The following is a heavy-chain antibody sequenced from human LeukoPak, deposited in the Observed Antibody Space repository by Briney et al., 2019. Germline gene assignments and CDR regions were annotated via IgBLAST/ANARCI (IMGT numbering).Heavy chain of an antibody. D-gene: IGHD2-15*01. CDR2: IIPIFGIA. CDR3: ARIGLCSGGSCYVDY. J-gene: IGHJ4*02. V-gene: IGHV1-69*04. Sequence: SVKVSCKASGGTFSSYAISWVRQAPGQGLELMGRIIPIFGIANYAQKFQGRVTITADKSTSTAYMELSSLRSEDTAVYYCARIGLCSGGSCYVDYWGQGTLVTVSS. CDR1: GGTFSSYA.